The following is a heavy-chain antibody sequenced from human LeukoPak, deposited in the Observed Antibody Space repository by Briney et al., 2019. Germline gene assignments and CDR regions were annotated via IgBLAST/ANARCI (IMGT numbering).Heavy chain of an antibody. CDR2: IIPIFGTA. D-gene: IGHD5-24*01. CDR3: ARGFGRWLQLEYFQH. V-gene: IGHV1-69*05. Sequence: SVKVSCKASGGTFSSYAISWVRQAPGQGLEWMGRIIPIFGTANYAQKFQGRVTITTDESTSTAYMELSSLRSEDTAVYYCARGFGRWLQLEYFQHWGQGTLVTVSS. CDR1: GGTFSSYA. J-gene: IGHJ1*01.